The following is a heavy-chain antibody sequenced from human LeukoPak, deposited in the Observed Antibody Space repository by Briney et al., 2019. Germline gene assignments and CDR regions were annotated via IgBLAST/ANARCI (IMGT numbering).Heavy chain of an antibody. D-gene: IGHD6-19*01. CDR3: ASGWYVDY. CDR1: GGSISSSSYY. CDR2: IYYSGST. V-gene: IGHV4-39*07. J-gene: IGHJ4*02. Sequence: SETLSLTCTVSGGSISSSSYYWGWIRQPPGRGLEWIGSIYYSGSTYYNPSLKSRVTISVDTSKNQFSLKLSSVTAADTAVYYCASGWYVDYWGQGTLVTVSS.